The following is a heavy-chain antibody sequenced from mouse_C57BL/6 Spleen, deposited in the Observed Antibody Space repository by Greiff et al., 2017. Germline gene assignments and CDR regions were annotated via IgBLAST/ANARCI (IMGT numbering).Heavy chain of an antibody. V-gene: IGHV5-17*01. CDR1: GFTFSDYG. Sequence: DVQLVESGGGLVKPGGSLKLSCAASGFTFSDYGMHWVRQAPEQGLEWVAYISSGSSTIYYADTVKGRVTISRDSAENTLFLHMTSLSSEDSAMYYFANCDGWYFDVWGTGTTLTVSS. D-gene: IGHD4-1*01. CDR3: ANCDGWYFDV. J-gene: IGHJ1*03. CDR2: ISSGSSTI.